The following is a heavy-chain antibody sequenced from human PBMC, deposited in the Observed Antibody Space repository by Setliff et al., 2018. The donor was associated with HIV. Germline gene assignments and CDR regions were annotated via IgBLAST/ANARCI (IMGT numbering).Heavy chain of an antibody. CDR2: ISATAGDT. J-gene: IGHJ4*02. CDR1: GFSFRTYA. V-gene: IGHV3-23*01. CDR3: AKNDDILTGFAN. Sequence: GGSLRLSCAASGFSFRTYAMSWVRQAPGKGLEWVSAISATAGDTYYADSVKGRSTISRDVSNNTLYFQMNSLRAEDTAIYFCAKNDDILTGFANWGQGTLVTVS. D-gene: IGHD3-9*01.